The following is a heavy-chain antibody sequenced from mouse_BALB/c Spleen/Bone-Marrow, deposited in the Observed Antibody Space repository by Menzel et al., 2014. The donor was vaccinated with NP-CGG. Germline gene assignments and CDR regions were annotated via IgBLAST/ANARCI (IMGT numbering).Heavy chain of an antibody. CDR1: DYTFSSYW. CDR2: ILPGSGST. V-gene: IGHV1-9*01. CDR3: ASEDGNHVVFAY. D-gene: IGHD2-1*01. J-gene: IGHJ3*01. Sequence: VHLVESGAELMKTGASVKISCKATDYTFSSYWIERVKQRPGHGLEWIGEILPGSGSTNYNEKFKGKATFTADTSSNTAYMQLSSLTSEDSAVYYCASEDGNHVVFAYWGQVTLVSVSA.